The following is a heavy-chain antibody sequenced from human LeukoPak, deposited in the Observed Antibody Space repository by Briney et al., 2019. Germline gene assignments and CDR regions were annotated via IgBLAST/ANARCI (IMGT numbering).Heavy chain of an antibody. D-gene: IGHD2-15*01. CDR1: GYTFTSYY. J-gene: IGHJ6*02. CDR3: ARDLVTIVVVVAATLGVGMDV. V-gene: IGHV1-46*01. CDR2: INPSGGST. Sequence: ASVKVSCKASGYTFTSYYMHWVRQAPGQGLEWMGIINPSGGSTSYAQKFQGRVTMTRDTSTSTVYMELNSLRSEDTAVYYCARDLVTIVVVVAATLGVGMDVWGQGTTVTVSS.